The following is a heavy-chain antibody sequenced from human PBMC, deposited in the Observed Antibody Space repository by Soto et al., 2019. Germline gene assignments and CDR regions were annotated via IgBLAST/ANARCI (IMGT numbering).Heavy chain of an antibody. D-gene: IGHD1-1*01. J-gene: IGHJ5*02. Sequence: PSETLSLTCTVSGGSISSSSYYWDWIRQPPGKGLEWIGSIYYSGSTYYNPSLKSRVTISVDTSKNQFSLKLSSVTAADTAVYYCARDQLEGNWFDPWGQGTLVTVSS. CDR3: ARDQLEGNWFDP. CDR2: IYYSGST. CDR1: GGSISSSSYY. V-gene: IGHV4-39*02.